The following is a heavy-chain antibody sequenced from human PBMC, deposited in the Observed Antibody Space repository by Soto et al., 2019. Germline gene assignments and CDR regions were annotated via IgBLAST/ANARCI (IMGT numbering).Heavy chain of an antibody. Sequence: QVQLQESGPGLVKPSQTLSLTCTVSGGSISSGGYYWSWIRQHPGKGLEWIGYIYYSGSTYYNPSLKSRVTTSVDTSKNQFSLKLSPATAADTAVYYCAREDLSPGTADYWGQGTLVTVSS. CDR2: IYYSGST. CDR1: GGSISSGGYY. J-gene: IGHJ4*02. CDR3: AREDLSPGTADY. V-gene: IGHV4-31*03. D-gene: IGHD1-26*01.